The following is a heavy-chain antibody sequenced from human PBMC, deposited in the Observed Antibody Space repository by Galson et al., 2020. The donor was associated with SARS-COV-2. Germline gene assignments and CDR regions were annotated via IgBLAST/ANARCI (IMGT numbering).Heavy chain of an antibody. CDR3: ARPQDGGGYCGGDCHKTFDY. Sequence: GGSLRLSCAASGFTFSSYSMNWVRQAPGKGLEWVSSISSSSSNNYYADSVKGRFTIARENAKNSLYLQMNSLRAEDTAVYYCARPQDGGGYCGGDCHKTFDYWGQGTLVTVSS. CDR1: GFTFSSYS. V-gene: IGHV3-21*01. D-gene: IGHD2-21*02. J-gene: IGHJ4*02. CDR2: ISSSSSNN.